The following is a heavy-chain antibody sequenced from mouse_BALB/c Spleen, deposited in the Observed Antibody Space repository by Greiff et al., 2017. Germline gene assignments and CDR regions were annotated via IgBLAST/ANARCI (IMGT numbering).Heavy chain of an antibody. CDR1: GFTFSSYT. D-gene: IGHD2-1*01. J-gene: IGHJ4*01. CDR3: TRDGNPDYYAMDY. CDR2: ISSGGSYT. Sequence: EVKVEESGGGLVKPGGSLKLSCAASGFTFSSYTMSWVRQTPEKRLEWVATISSGGSYTYYPDSVKGRFTISRDNAKNTLYLQMSSLKSEDTAMYYCTRDGNPDYYAMDYWGQGTSVTVSS. V-gene: IGHV5-6-4*01.